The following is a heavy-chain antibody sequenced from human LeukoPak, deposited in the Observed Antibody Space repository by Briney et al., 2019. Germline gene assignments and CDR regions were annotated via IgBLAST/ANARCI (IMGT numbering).Heavy chain of an antibody. J-gene: IGHJ4*02. CDR3: AKPLEKYTYGGNFDY. V-gene: IGHV3-23*01. D-gene: IGHD4-23*01. CDR1: GFTFSTYW. Sequence: PGGSLRLSCAASGFTFSTYWMSWVRQAPGKGLAWVSVISSSADSTHYADSVKGRFTISRDNSKNTLYLQMNNLRAEDTAVYYCAKPLEKYTYGGNFDYWGQGILVTVSS. CDR2: ISSSADST.